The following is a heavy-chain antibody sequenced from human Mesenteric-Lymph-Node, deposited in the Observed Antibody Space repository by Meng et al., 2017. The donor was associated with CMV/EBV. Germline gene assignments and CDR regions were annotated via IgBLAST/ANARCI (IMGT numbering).Heavy chain of an antibody. V-gene: IGHV7-4-1*02. CDR2: INPKTGNP. Sequence: FTPYAITWVRQAPRQGPEWMGWINPKTGNPTYAQGFTGRIVLSLDTSVSTAYLQISSLKAEDTAVYYCARVQADILTGYSIWYFDLWGRGTLVTVSS. CDR3: ARVQADILTGYSIWYFDL. D-gene: IGHD3-9*01. J-gene: IGHJ2*01. CDR1: FTPYA.